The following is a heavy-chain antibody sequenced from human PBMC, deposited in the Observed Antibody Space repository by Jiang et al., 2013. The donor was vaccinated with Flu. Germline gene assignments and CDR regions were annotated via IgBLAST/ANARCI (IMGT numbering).Heavy chain of an antibody. CDR1: GGSVSSGSYY. CDR2: IYYSGST. CDR3: ARVERGGRWRGIGMIS. Sequence: GSGLVKPSETLSLTCTVSGGSVSSGSYYWSWIRQPPGKGLEWIGYIYYSGSTNYNPSLKSRVTISVDTSKNQFSLKLSSVTAADTAVYYCARVERGGRWRGIGMISWGQGTMVTVSS. J-gene: IGHJ3*01. V-gene: IGHV4-61*01. D-gene: IGHD3-3*01.